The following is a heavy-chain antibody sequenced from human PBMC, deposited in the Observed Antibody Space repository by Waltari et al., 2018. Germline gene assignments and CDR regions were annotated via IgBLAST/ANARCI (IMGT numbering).Heavy chain of an antibody. D-gene: IGHD6-13*01. Sequence: QVQLQESGPGLVKPSETLSLTCTVSGGSISSYYWSWIRQPPGKGLEWIGYIYYSGSTNSNPCLNGRVTIAIDTSKNPFSLKQNSVTAADTAVYYCARHPLELAAAGINYYYYMDVWGKGTTVTISS. J-gene: IGHJ6*03. CDR2: IYYSGST. V-gene: IGHV4-59*08. CDR1: GGSISSYY. CDR3: ARHPLELAAAGINYYYYMDV.